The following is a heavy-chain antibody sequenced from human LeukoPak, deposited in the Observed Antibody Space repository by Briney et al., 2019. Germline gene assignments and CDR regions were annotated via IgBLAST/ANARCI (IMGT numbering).Heavy chain of an antibody. CDR2: IYSGGST. D-gene: IGHD3-3*01. Sequence: GGSLRLSCAASGFTVSSNYMSWVRQAPGKGLEWVSVIYSGGSTYYADSVKGRFTISRDNSKNTLYLQMNSLRAEDTAVYYCARARGKNYDFWSGYYRLGGWFDPWGQGTLVTVSS. CDR3: ARARGKNYDFWSGYYRLGGWFDP. J-gene: IGHJ5*02. V-gene: IGHV3-66*01. CDR1: GFTVSSNY.